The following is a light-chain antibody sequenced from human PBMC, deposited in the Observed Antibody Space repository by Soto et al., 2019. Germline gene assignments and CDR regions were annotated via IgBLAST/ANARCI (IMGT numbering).Light chain of an antibody. V-gene: IGLV2-14*01. Sequence: QSALTQPASVSGSPGQSITISCTGTSSDVGGYNFVSWYQQNPGKAPKLMIYEVSNRPSGVSNRFSGSKSGNTASLTISGLQAQDEADYYCSSYTNSDTLVFGGGTKVTVL. J-gene: IGLJ3*02. CDR1: SSDVGGYNF. CDR3: SSYTNSDTLV. CDR2: EVS.